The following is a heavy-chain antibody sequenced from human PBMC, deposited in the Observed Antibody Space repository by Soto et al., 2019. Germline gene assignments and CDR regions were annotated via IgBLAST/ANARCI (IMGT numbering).Heavy chain of an antibody. V-gene: IGHV4-39*07. Sequence: SETLSLTCTVSGDSITSNSYFWAWIRQPPGKGLEWIGCIYYSGTTNYNPSPKSRVTISVDTSKNQFSLKLSSVTAADTAVYYCARRWGRTFDYWGQGTLVTVSS. D-gene: IGHD7-27*01. CDR1: GDSITSNSYF. J-gene: IGHJ4*02. CDR2: IYYSGTT. CDR3: ARRWGRTFDY.